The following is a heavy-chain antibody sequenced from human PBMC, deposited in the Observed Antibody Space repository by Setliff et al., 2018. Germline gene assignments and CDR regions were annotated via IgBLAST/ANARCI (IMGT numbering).Heavy chain of an antibody. CDR1: GYSFTSYW. D-gene: IGHD2-15*01. J-gene: IGHJ3*02. Sequence: PGESLKISCKGSGYSFTSYWIGWVHQMPGKGLEWMGIIYPGDSDTRYSPSFQGQVTISADKSISTAYLQWSSLKASDTAMYYCARPPTGCSGGTCYPDAFDMWGQGTVGTV. CDR3: ARPPTGCSGGTCYPDAFDM. CDR2: IYPGDSDT. V-gene: IGHV5-51*07.